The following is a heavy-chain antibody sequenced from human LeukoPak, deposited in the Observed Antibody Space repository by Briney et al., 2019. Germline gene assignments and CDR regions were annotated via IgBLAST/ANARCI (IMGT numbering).Heavy chain of an antibody. D-gene: IGHD4-23*01. J-gene: IGHJ6*02. CDR1: GFTFSSYS. V-gene: IGHV3-48*01. Sequence: GGSLRLSCAASGFTFSSYSMNWVRQAPGKGLEWVSCISSSSSTIYYADSVKGRFTISRDNAKNSLYLQMNSLRAEDTAVYYCARDVGGPRDYYGMDVWGQGTTVTVSS. CDR2: ISSSSSTI. CDR3: ARDVGGPRDYYGMDV.